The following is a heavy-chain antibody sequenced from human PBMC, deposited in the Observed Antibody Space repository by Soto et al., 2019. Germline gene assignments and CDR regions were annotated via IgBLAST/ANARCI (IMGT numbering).Heavy chain of an antibody. Sequence: GGSLRLSCAASGFTFSSYGMHWVRQAPGKGLECVADIYQDGSKKYYVDSVKGRFTISRDNAKSSLCLQMHSLRVEDTAVYYCARKAVAGTIFDYWGQGTVVTVSS. D-gene: IGHD6-19*01. CDR1: GFTFSSYG. J-gene: IGHJ4*02. CDR2: IYQDGSKK. CDR3: ARKAVAGTIFDY. V-gene: IGHV3-7*01.